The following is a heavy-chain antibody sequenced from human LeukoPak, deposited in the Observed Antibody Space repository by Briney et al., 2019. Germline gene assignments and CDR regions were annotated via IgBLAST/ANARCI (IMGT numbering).Heavy chain of an antibody. CDR3: AREKRKTYYYDSSGFDAFDI. V-gene: IGHV1-69*05. D-gene: IGHD3-22*01. CDR1: GGTFSSYA. Sequence: SEKVSCKASGGTFSSYAISWVRQVPGQGLEWMGRIIPIFGTANYAQKFQGRVTITTDESTSTAYMELSSLRSEDTAVYYCAREKRKTYYYDSSGFDAFDIWGQGTMVTVSS. CDR2: IIPIFGTA. J-gene: IGHJ3*02.